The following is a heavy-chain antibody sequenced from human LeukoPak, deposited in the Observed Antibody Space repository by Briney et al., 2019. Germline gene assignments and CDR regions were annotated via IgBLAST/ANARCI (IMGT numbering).Heavy chain of an antibody. D-gene: IGHD3-3*01. J-gene: IGHJ2*01. V-gene: IGHV4-61*02. CDR3: ASSSGSPRYFDL. CDR1: GGSISSGNYY. CDR2: IYTSGRA. Sequence: SQTLSLTCTVSGGSISSGNYYWSWIRQPAGKGLEWIGSIYTSGRANYNPSLKSRVTISVDTSKNQFSLKLSSVTAADTAVYYCASSSGSPRYFDLWGRGTLVTVSS.